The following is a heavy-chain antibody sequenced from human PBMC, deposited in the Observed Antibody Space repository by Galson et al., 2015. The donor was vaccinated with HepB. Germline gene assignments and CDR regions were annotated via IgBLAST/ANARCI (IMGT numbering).Heavy chain of an antibody. CDR1: GYDFNQYG. J-gene: IGHJ6*02. D-gene: IGHD1-7*01. CDR2: ASGYDGSA. V-gene: IGHV1-18*01. Sequence: SVKVSCKASGYDFNQYGLSWVRQAPGQGLEWMGWASGYDGSANYAPKFQGRVTMTTQKSTGTAFMGMRGLRSDDTAVYYCARDSRLELHLNNYYSYGMDVWGQGTAVSVS. CDR3: ARDSRLELHLNNYYSYGMDV.